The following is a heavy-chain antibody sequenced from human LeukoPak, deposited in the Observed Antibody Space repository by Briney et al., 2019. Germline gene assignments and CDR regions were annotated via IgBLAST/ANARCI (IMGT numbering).Heavy chain of an antibody. D-gene: IGHD2-21*02. CDR2: IYNSGST. CDR3: ARHGHHGDHDY. V-gene: IGHV4-39*01. J-gene: IGHJ4*02. CDR1: GGSISSSSYY. Sequence: SETLSLTCTVSGGSISSSSYYWGWIRQPPGQGLEWIGSIYNSGSTYYNPSLKSRVTISVDTSKNQFSLKLTSVTAADTAVYYCARHGHHGDHDYWGQGTLVTVSS.